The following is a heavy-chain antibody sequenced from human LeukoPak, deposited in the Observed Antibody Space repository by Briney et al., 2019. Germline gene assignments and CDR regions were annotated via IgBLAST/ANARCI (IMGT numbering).Heavy chain of an antibody. CDR1: GFTFSSYS. CDR3: ERWPHSNYVGPQYYMAV. Sequence: GGSLRLSCAASGFTFSSYSMSWVRQAPGKGLEWVSSISSSSSYIYYADSVKGRFTISRDNSKNALYLQMNSLRAEDTAVYYCERWPHSNYVGPQYYMAVWGKGTPVTAS. J-gene: IGHJ6*03. D-gene: IGHD4-11*01. CDR2: ISSSSSYI. V-gene: IGHV3-21*01.